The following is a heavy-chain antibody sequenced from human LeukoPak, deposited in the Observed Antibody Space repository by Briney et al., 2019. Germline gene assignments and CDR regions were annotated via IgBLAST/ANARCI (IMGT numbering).Heavy chain of an antibody. J-gene: IGHJ6*03. CDR2: IIPIFGTA. D-gene: IGHD3-3*01. CDR3: ASTYYDFWSGSRTYYYYYYYMDV. V-gene: IGHV1-69*13. CDR1: GGTFSSYA. Sequence: SVKVSCKASGGTFSSYAISWVRQAPGQGLEWMGGIIPIFGTANYAQKFQGRVTITADESTSTAYMELSSLRSEDTAVYYCASTYYDFWSGSRTYYYYYYYMDVWGKGTTVTVSS.